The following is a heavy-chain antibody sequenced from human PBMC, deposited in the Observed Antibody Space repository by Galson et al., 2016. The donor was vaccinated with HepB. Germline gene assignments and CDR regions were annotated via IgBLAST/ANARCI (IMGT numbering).Heavy chain of an antibody. V-gene: IGHV2-5*02. D-gene: IGHD4-17*01. CDR1: GFSLTTTGAA. CDR3: ARQSDYASPRIDY. J-gene: IGHJ4*02. Sequence: PALVKPTQTLTLTCTFSGFSLTTTGAAVAWIRQPPGKALEWLALIYWDDDKRYSPSLKTRVTITKDTSKNQVVLIMTNSDPVDTAMYYCARQSDYASPRIDYWGQGTLVTVSS. CDR2: IYWDDDK.